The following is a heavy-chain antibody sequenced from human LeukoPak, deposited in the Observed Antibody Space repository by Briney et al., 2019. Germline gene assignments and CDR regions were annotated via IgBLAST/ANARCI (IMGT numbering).Heavy chain of an antibody. Sequence: GGSLRLSCAASGFTFSDSAFHWVRQASGKGLEWVGRIRSKPNNYATAYTASVKGRLTISRDDSKNTAYLQMNSLNTEDTAMYYCTRHLIGATPLDYWGQGTLVSVSS. V-gene: IGHV3-73*01. D-gene: IGHD4/OR15-4a*01. CDR3: TRHLIGATPLDY. J-gene: IGHJ4*02. CDR1: GFTFSDSA. CDR2: IRSKPNNYAT.